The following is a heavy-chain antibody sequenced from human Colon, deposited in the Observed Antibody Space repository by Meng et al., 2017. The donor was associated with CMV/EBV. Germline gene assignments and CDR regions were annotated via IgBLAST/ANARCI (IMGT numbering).Heavy chain of an antibody. D-gene: IGHD1-26*01. J-gene: IGHJ4*02. V-gene: IGHV3-66*02. CDR3: AYEGPCSGNYVDY. Sequence: CAASRISGGSHCGCMRRQAREKGEWWVSVNHGGGSTYNADSMKGRITISRDNSKNTLYQQMDSLRPEETAVYYCAYEGPCSGNYVDYWGQGALVTVSS. CDR1: RISGGSHC. CDR2: NHGGGST.